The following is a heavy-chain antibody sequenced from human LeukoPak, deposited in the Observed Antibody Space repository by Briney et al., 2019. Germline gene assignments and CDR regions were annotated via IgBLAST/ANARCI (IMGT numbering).Heavy chain of an antibody. CDR1: GYTFTNYY. J-gene: IGHJ4*02. V-gene: IGHV1-46*01. D-gene: IGHD5-18*01. CDR2: INPSDGST. Sequence: GSSVKVSCKTSGYTFTNYYMHWVRQAPGQGLEWMGIINPSDGSTSYEQKFQGRVTMTRDTSTSTVYMELNSLRSEDTAVYYCARGGPRGETAMVLTYWGQGTLVTVSS. CDR3: ARGGPRGETAMVLTY.